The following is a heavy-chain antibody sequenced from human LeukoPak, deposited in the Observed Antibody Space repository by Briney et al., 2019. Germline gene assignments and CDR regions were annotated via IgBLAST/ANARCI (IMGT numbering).Heavy chain of an antibody. CDR3: ARAGGRNGVFDY. Sequence: AGGSLRLSCAATGVTVSSKYMSWVRQAPGKGLEWVSVLYSGGSTYYADSVRGRFTISRDHSKNTLYLQLNSLRAEDTAVYYCARAGGRNGVFDYWGQGMLVTVSS. D-gene: IGHD2-8*01. J-gene: IGHJ4*02. CDR1: GVTVSSKY. CDR2: LYSGGST. V-gene: IGHV3-66*01.